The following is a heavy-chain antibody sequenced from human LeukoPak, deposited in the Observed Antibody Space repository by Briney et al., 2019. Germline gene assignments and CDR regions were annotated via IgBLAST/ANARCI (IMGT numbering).Heavy chain of an antibody. J-gene: IGHJ4*02. D-gene: IGHD3-10*01. V-gene: IGHV3-49*03. CDR3: TGSFGELSFFAY. CDR2: IRSKAYGGTT. CDR1: GFTFGDYA. Sequence: GGSLRLSCTPSGFTFGDYAMSWFRQAPKKGLEWVGFIRSKAYGGTTEYAASVKGRFTISRDDSKSIAYLQVNSLKTEDTAVYYCTGSFGELSFFAYWGQGTLVTVSS.